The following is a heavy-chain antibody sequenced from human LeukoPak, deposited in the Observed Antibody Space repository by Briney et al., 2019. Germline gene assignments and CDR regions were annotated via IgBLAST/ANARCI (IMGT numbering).Heavy chain of an antibody. CDR1: GGSFSGYY. V-gene: IGHV4-34*01. D-gene: IGHD4-17*01. CDR2: INHSGST. Sequence: SETLSLTCAVYGGSFSGYYWSWIRQPPGKGLEWIGEINHSGSTNYNPSLKSRVTISVDTSKNQFSLKLSSVTAADTAVYYCARDDYGDYGKNWYFDLWGRGTLVTVSS. CDR3: ARDDYGDYGKNWYFDL. J-gene: IGHJ2*01.